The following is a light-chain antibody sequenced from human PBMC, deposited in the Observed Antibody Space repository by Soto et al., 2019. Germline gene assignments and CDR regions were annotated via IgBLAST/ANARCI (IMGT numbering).Light chain of an antibody. Sequence: DIQMTQSPSTLSASVGDRATITWRASQSISSWLAWSQQKPGKAPKLLIYDASSLESGVPSRFSGSASGTEFTLTIGSLQSEDFAVYYCQQYSSSPSFGQGTRLEIK. J-gene: IGKJ5*01. V-gene: IGKV1-5*01. CDR1: QSISSW. CDR2: DAS. CDR3: QQYSSSPS.